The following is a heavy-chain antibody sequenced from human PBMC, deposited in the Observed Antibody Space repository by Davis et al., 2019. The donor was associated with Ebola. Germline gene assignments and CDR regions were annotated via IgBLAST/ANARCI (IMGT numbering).Heavy chain of an antibody. Sequence: SETLSLTCTVSGGSIGSTTYYWGWIRQPPGKGLEWIGSIHYGGSTYYTSSLKSRVIISVDTSRKQFSLNLSSVTAADTAVYYCAREMATTLDYWGQGTLVTVSS. J-gene: IGHJ4*02. D-gene: IGHD5-24*01. CDR1: GGSIGSTTYY. V-gene: IGHV4-39*01. CDR3: AREMATTLDY. CDR2: IHYGGST.